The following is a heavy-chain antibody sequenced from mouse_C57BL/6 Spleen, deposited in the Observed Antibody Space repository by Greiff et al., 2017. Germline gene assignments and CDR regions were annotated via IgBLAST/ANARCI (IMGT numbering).Heavy chain of an antibody. D-gene: IGHD2-2*01. CDR1: GFTFSDYY. Sequence: DVKLVESERGLVQPGSSMKLSCTASGFTFSDYYIAWVRQVPEKGLEWVAYIIYDGSSTYYLDYLKGRFIISIDNAKNILYLQMSSLKSEDTAMYYCARDRGYYYAMDYWGQGTSVTVSS. J-gene: IGHJ4*01. CDR3: ARDRGYYYAMDY. CDR2: IIYDGSST. V-gene: IGHV5-16*01.